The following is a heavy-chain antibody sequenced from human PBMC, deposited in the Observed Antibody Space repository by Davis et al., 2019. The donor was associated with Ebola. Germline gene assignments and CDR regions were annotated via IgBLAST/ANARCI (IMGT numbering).Heavy chain of an antibody. V-gene: IGHV4-34*01. CDR1: GGSFSGYY. J-gene: IGHJ5*02. CDR2: INHSGST. Sequence: SETLSLTCAVYGGSFSGYYWSWIRQPPGKGLEWIGEINHSGSTNYNPSLKSRVTISVDTSKNQLSLKLSSVTAADTAVYYCARALGYCRFDPWGQGTLVTVSS. CDR3: ARALGYCRFDP. D-gene: IGHD2-15*01.